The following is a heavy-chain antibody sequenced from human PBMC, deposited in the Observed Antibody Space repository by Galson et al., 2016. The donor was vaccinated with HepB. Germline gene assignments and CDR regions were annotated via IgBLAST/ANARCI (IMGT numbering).Heavy chain of an antibody. CDR3: ARGSGSGSSRFRFYFYMDM. D-gene: IGHD3-10*01. J-gene: IGHJ6*03. V-gene: IGHV3-30-3*01. Sequence: SLRLSCAASGFTFSHYNMHWVRQPPGKGLEWVAVISFDGNNKYYADSVKGRITISRDNSKNTMYLQMNSLRVDDSAIYYCARGSGSGSSRFRFYFYMDMWGKGTTVTVSS. CDR1: GFTFSHYN. CDR2: ISFDGNNK.